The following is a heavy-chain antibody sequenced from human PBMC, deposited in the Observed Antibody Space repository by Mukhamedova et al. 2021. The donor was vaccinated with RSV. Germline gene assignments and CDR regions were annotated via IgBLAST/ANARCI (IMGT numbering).Heavy chain of an antibody. CDR3: ARDIVVVPAAQYYFDY. V-gene: IGHV4-38-2*02. Sequence: RQPPGKGLEWIGSIYHSGSTYYNPSLKSRVTISVDTSKNQFSLKLSSVTAADTAVYYCARDIVVVPAAQYYFDYWGQGTLVTV. D-gene: IGHD2-2*01. J-gene: IGHJ4*02. CDR2: IYHSGST.